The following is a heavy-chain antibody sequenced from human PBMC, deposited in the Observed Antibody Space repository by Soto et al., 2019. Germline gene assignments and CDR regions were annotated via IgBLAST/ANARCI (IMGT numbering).Heavy chain of an antibody. J-gene: IGHJ6*03. CDR1: GFTFSSYS. CDR2: ISSSSSYI. D-gene: IGHD2-15*01. V-gene: IGHV3-21*01. CDR3: AREGCSGGSCDSYYYYYYMDV. Sequence: PGGSLRLSCASSGFTFSSYSMNLVRQAPGKGLEWVSSISSSSSYIYYADSVKGRFTISRDNAKNSLYLQMNSLRAEDTAVYYCAREGCSGGSCDSYYYYYYMDVWGKGTTVTVSS.